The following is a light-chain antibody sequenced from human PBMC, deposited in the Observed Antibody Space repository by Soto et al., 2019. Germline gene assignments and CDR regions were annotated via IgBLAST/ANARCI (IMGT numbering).Light chain of an antibody. CDR3: QQRSNWPPLFT. V-gene: IGKV3-11*01. Sequence: EIVLTQSPATLSLSPGGRATLSCRASQSVSSYLAWYQQKPGQAPRLLIYDASNRATGIPARFSGSGSGTDFTLTISSLEPEDFAVYYCQQRSNWPPLFTFGHGTKVDIK. CDR1: QSVSSY. CDR2: DAS. J-gene: IGKJ3*01.